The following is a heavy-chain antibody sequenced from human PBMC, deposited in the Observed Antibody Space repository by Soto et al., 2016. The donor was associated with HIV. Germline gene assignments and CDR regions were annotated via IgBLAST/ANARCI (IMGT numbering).Heavy chain of an antibody. CDR1: GYSIRSGFS. J-gene: IGHJ4*02. CDR2: VSQSGSA. D-gene: IGHD1-26*01. V-gene: IGHV4-38-2*01. CDR3: TRYSGSSSFHY. Sequence: VQLQESGPGLVKTSETLSLTCSVSGYSIRSGFSWGWIRQSPEKGLEWIGSVSQSGSADYTPSLKSRVTISLDTSNNQFSLKLSSVSAADTAIYYCTRYSGSSSFHYWGQGTLVTVSS.